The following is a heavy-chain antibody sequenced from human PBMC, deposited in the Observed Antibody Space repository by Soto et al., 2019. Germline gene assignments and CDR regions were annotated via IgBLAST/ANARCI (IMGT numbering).Heavy chain of an antibody. D-gene: IGHD6-13*01. Sequence: GGSLRLSCAASGFTFSSYAMSWVRQAPGKGLEWVSAIRGSGGSTYYADSVKGRFTISRDNSKNTLYLQMNSLRAEDTAVYYCAKVFPGYSSSWYSDYWGQGTLVTVSS. J-gene: IGHJ4*02. CDR3: AKVFPGYSSSWYSDY. CDR1: GFTFSSYA. CDR2: IRGSGGST. V-gene: IGHV3-23*01.